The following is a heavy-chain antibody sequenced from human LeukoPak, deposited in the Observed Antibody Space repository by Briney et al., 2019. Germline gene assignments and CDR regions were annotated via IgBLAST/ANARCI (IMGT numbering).Heavy chain of an antibody. CDR1: GYTFTSYG. Sequence: GASVKVSCKASGYTFTSYGISWVRQAPGQGLEWMGRIIPILGIANYAQKFQGRVTITADKSTSTAYMELSSLRSEDTAVYYCATPGDTANNWGQGTLVTVSS. CDR3: ATPGDTANN. D-gene: IGHD5-18*01. J-gene: IGHJ4*02. V-gene: IGHV1-69*04. CDR2: IIPILGIA.